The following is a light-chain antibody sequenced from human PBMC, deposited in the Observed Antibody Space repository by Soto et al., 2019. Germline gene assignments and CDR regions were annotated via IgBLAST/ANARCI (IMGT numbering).Light chain of an antibody. J-gene: IGKJ2*01. V-gene: IGKV3-11*01. CDR1: QSVSSY. CDR3: QQRSNWPPYT. Sequence: EIVLTQSPATLSLSPGERATLSCRASQSVSSYLAWYQHKPGQAPRLLIYDASNRATGIPARFSGSGSGTDFTLTISSLEPEDFAVYSCQQRSNWPPYTFGQGTKLEIK. CDR2: DAS.